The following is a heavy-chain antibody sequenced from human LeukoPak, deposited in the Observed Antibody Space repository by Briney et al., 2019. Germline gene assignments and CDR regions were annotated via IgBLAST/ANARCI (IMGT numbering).Heavy chain of an antibody. V-gene: IGHV3-72*01. Sequence: GGSLRLSCAASGFTISDHYMDWVRQAPGKGLEWVGRSRNKAASYTTEHAASVKGRFTISRDDSKKSLYLQINSLKNEDTAVYYCVLLVRGVPYWGQGTLVTVSS. D-gene: IGHD3-10*01. CDR2: SRNKAASYTT. CDR1: GFTISDHY. CDR3: VLLVRGVPY. J-gene: IGHJ4*02.